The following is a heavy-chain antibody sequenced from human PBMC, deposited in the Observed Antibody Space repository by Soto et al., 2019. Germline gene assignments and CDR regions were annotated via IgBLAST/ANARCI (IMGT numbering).Heavy chain of an antibody. Sequence: QVQLVQSGAEVKKPGSSVKVSCKASGGTFSSYTISWVRQAPGQGLEWMGRIIPILGIAIYAQKFQGRVTITADKSTSTAYMELSSLRSEDTAVYYCARDEAYCSGGSCYSSFDYWGQGTLVTVSS. CDR1: GGTFSSYT. J-gene: IGHJ4*02. CDR3: ARDEAYCSGGSCYSSFDY. CDR2: IIPILGIA. D-gene: IGHD2-15*01. V-gene: IGHV1-69*08.